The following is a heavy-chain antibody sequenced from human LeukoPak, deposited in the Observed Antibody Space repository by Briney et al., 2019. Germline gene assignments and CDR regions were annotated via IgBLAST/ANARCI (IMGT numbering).Heavy chain of an antibody. CDR3: ARGSKAAPGTFDY. V-gene: IGHV4-59*01. Sequence: SETLSLTCTVSGGSISSYYWSWLRQPPGKGLEWIGYIYYTGSTDYNPSLKSRVAISVDTSKNQFSLKLSSVTAADTAVYYCARGSKAAPGTFDYWGQGTLVTVSS. J-gene: IGHJ4*02. CDR2: IYYTGST. CDR1: GGSISSYY. D-gene: IGHD6-13*01.